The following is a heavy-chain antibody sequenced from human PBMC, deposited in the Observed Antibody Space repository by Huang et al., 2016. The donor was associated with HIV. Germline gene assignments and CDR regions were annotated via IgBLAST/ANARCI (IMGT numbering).Heavy chain of an antibody. Sequence: QLQLQGSGPGLVKPSETLSLTCTVSGGSIPSSSYYWGVSRQPPGQGLEWVGSIYYSGSTDYNPSLKSRVTVSVETSKNQFSLKLSSVTAADTAVYYCARHFSYYDSSGYTPWDAFDIWGQGTMVTVSS. J-gene: IGHJ3*02. CDR1: GGSIPSSSYY. CDR2: IYYSGST. D-gene: IGHD3-22*01. V-gene: IGHV4-39*01. CDR3: ARHFSYYDSSGYTPWDAFDI.